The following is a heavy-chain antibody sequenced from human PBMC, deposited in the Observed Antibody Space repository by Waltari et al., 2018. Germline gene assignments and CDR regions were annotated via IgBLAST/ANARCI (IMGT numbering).Heavy chain of an antibody. D-gene: IGHD3-22*01. V-gene: IGHV4-59*08. CDR2: LRNTGGT. J-gene: IGHJ4*02. Sequence: QVQLQESGPGLVTPSETLSLTCPVSGDLLSHAHWTWIRQAPGKGLEWIADLRNTGGTKCTPSLQSRVTLSADTSKKQLFLRLTSVTAADTAVYYCARLPTKYYDSIGWGFFDQWGQGILVTVSS. CDR3: ARLPTKYYDSIGWGFFDQ. CDR1: GDLLSHAH.